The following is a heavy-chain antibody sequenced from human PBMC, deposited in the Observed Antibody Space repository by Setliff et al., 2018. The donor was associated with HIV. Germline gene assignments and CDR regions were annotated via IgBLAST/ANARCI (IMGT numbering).Heavy chain of an antibody. Sequence: ASVKVSCKASGYTFTDYYMHWVRQAPGQGPEWMGWINPNSGGTKSAQTFQGRVTITRDTSINTAYMDLSRLRSDDTAIYYCARDDHYYDSGSYYSDWYFDLWGRGTLVTVSS. CDR2: INPNSGGT. J-gene: IGHJ2*01. V-gene: IGHV1-2*02. CDR1: GYTFTDYY. CDR3: ARDDHYYDSGSYYSDWYFDL. D-gene: IGHD3-10*01.